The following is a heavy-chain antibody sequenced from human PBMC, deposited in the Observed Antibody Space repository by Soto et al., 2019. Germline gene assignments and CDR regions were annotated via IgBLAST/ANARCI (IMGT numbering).Heavy chain of an antibody. J-gene: IGHJ2*01. V-gene: IGHV4-30-4*01. D-gene: IGHD4-17*01. CDR1: GGSISSGDYY. CDR3: AREPTLYGDHRYFDL. Sequence: QVQLQESGPGLVKPSQTLPLTCTVSGGSISSGDYYWSWIRQPPGKGLEWIGYIYYSGSTYYNPSLKSRVTISVDTSKKQFSLKLSSVTAADTAVYYCAREPTLYGDHRYFDLWGRGTLVTVS. CDR2: IYYSGST.